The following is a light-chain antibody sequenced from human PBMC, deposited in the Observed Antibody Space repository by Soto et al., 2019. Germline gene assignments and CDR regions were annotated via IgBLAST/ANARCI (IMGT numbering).Light chain of an antibody. Sequence: EIVLTQSPATLSLSPGERATLSCRASQSVSSYLAWYQQKPGQAPRLLIYDASNRATVIPARFSGSGLWTDFTLTISSREPEDFAVDYCQQRSNWPPFTFGPGTKVDIK. CDR3: QQRSNWPPFT. J-gene: IGKJ3*01. V-gene: IGKV3-11*01. CDR2: DAS. CDR1: QSVSSY.